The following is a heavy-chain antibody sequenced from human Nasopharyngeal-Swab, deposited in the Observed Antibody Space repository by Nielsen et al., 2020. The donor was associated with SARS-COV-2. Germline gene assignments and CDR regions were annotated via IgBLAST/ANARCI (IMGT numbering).Heavy chain of an antibody. Sequence: GESLKISCAASGFTFSNAWMSWVRQAPGKGLEWVAVISYDGSNKYYADSVKGRFTISRDNSKNTLYLQMNSLRAEDTAVYYCARNPVVVDLVSGMDVWGQGTTVTVSS. D-gene: IGHD3-22*01. J-gene: IGHJ6*02. CDR3: ARNPVVVDLVSGMDV. V-gene: IGHV3-30-3*01. CDR1: GFTFSNAW. CDR2: ISYDGSNK.